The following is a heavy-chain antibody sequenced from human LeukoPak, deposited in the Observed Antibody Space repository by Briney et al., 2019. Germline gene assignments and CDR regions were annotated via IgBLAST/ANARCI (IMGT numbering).Heavy chain of an antibody. V-gene: IGHV3-48*03. D-gene: IGHD2-15*01. CDR1: GFTFSSYE. J-gene: IGHJ4*02. CDR3: ARESDIVVVGNFDY. CDR2: ISSSGSTI. Sequence: PGGSLRLSCAASGFTFSSYEMNWVRQAPGKGLEWVSYISSSGSTIYYADSVKGRFTISRDNAKNSLYLQMNSLRAEDTAVYYCARESDIVVVGNFDYWGQGTLATVSS.